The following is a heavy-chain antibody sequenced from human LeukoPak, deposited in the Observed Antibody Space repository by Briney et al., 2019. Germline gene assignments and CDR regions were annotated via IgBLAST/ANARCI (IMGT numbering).Heavy chain of an antibody. CDR2: INHSGST. CDR1: GGSFSGYY. D-gene: IGHD2/OR15-2a*01. Sequence: KPSETLSLTCAVYGGSFSGYYWSWIRQPPGKGLEWIGEINHSGSTNYNPSLKSRVTISVDTSKNQFSLKLSSVTAADTAVYYCARIPYLLPVDYWGQGTLVTVSS. J-gene: IGHJ4*02. CDR3: ARIPYLLPVDY. V-gene: IGHV4-34*01.